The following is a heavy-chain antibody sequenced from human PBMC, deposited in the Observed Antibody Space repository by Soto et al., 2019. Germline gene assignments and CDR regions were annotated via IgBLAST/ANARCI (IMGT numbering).Heavy chain of an antibody. Sequence: QVQLVQSGGEVKKPGASVKVSCKTSGYSFTTYGISWVRQAPGQGLEWMGWISAYNGNTNYAQKLQGRVTMTTDTATSTAYMKLRSLRSDDAAVYYWAGEGPAPYDYYGMDVWGQGSTVTVSS. CDR2: ISAYNGNT. CDR3: AGEGPAPYDYYGMDV. CDR1: GYSFTTYG. J-gene: IGHJ6*02. V-gene: IGHV1-18*01.